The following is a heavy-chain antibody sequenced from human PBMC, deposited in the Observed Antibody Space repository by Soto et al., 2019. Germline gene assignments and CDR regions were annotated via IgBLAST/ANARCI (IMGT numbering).Heavy chain of an antibody. J-gene: IGHJ4*02. Sequence: GESLKISCKGSGNIFDTYWIAWVRQLPGKGLEWMGIIYPGDSDTRYSPSFQGQVTISVDKSISTAYLQWSSLEASDXXMYFCARXRDRYCPNDVCLRYYDYWGQGTQVTVSS. CDR3: ARXRDRYCPNDVCLRYYDY. CDR1: GNIFDTYW. V-gene: IGHV5-51*01. CDR2: IYPGDSDT. D-gene: IGHD2-8*01.